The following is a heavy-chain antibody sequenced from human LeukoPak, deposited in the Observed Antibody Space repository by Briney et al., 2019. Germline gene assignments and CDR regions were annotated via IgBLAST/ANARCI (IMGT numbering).Heavy chain of an antibody. CDR2: ISAYNGNT. V-gene: IGHV1-18*04. J-gene: IGHJ4*02. Sequence: ASVKVSCKASGYTFTSYYMHWVRQAPGQGLEWMGWISAYNGNTNYAQKLQGRVTMTTDTSTSTAYMELRSLRSDDTAVYYCARGYYYGSGSYYLDWGQGTLVTVSS. CDR1: GYTFTSYY. CDR3: ARGYYYGSGSYYLD. D-gene: IGHD3-10*01.